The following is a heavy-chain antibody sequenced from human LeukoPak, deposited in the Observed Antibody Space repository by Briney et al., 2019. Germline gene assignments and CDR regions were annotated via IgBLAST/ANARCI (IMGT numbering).Heavy chain of an antibody. Sequence: PSETLSLTCAVYGGSFSGYYWSWIRQPPGKGLEWIGEINHSGSTNYNPSLKSRVTVSLDTSKNQFSLKLSSVTAADTAVYYCARGVVAAAGRTFDFWGQGTLVTVSS. J-gene: IGHJ4*02. V-gene: IGHV4-34*01. CDR3: ARGVVAAAGRTFDF. D-gene: IGHD6-13*01. CDR1: GGSFSGYY. CDR2: INHSGST.